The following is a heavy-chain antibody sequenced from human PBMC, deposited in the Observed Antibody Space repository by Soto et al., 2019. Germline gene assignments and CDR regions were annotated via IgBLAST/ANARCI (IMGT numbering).Heavy chain of an antibody. CDR3: ARGGKWGYGYNDH. J-gene: IGHJ4*02. D-gene: IGHD5-12*01. CDR1: GYSITSDG. Sequence: QVQLVQSGAELTKPGASVKVSCKASGYSITSDGISWVRQAPGQGLEWVGWTSVYNDNTHYVQKLQGRVTMTTDTPTITAYLELRSPRADDTAVYYCARGGKWGYGYNDHWGQGTLVTVSS. V-gene: IGHV1-18*01. CDR2: TSVYNDNT.